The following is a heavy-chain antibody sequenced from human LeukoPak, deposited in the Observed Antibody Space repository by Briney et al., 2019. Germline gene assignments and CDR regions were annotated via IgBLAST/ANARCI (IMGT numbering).Heavy chain of an antibody. V-gene: IGHV4-59*12. CDR3: ARVTVGALDY. CDR1: GESISGFY. D-gene: IGHD1-26*01. J-gene: IGHJ4*02. CDR2: IYYSGST. Sequence: SETLSLTCTVSGESISGFYWTWIRQPPGKGLEWIGYIYYSGSTNYNPSLKSRVTISVDTSKNQFSLKLSSVTAADTAVYYCARVTVGALDYWGQGTLVTVSS.